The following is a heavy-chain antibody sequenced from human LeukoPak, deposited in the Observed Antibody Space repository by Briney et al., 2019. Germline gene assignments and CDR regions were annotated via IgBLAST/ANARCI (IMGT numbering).Heavy chain of an antibody. D-gene: IGHD5-18*01. V-gene: IGHV1-46*01. Sequence: ASVKVSCKASGYTFTSYYMHWVRQAPGQGLEWLGIINPSGGSTSYAQKFQGRVTMARDTSTSTVYMELSSLRSEDTAVYYCARVFGVYSYGSFYYYYYGMDVWGQGTTVTVSS. J-gene: IGHJ6*02. CDR1: GYTFTSYY. CDR3: ARVFGVYSYGSFYYYYYGMDV. CDR2: INPSGGST.